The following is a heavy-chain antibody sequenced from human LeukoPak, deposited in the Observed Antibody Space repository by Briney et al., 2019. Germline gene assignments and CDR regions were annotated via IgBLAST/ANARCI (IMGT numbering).Heavy chain of an antibody. Sequence: GASVKVSCKASGGTFSNYAISWVRQAPGRGLEWMGRIIPTLGAANYAQKFQGRVTMTADRSTNTVYMDLSSLRSEDTAVYYCARAPDYYGSRSYYWIYWGQGTLVTVSS. CDR2: IIPTLGAA. D-gene: IGHD3-10*01. CDR1: GGTFSNYA. CDR3: ARAPDYYGSRSYYWIY. V-gene: IGHV1-69*04. J-gene: IGHJ4*02.